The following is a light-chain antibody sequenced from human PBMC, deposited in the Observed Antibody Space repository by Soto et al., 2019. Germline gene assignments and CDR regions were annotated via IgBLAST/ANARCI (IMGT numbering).Light chain of an antibody. CDR2: DIF. CDR3: QQYGNSPQT. CDR1: QRVGSD. V-gene: IGKV3D-15*01. J-gene: IGKJ1*01. Sequence: EIVMTQSPATLSVSPGERATLSCRASQRVGSDLSWYQHKPGQAPRLVIYDIFTRAPGVPTRISGSGSGTEFTLTISRLEPEDFAVYYCQQYGNSPQTFGQRTKV.